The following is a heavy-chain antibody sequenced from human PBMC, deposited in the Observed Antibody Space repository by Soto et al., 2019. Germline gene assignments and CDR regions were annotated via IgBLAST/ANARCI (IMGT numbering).Heavy chain of an antibody. CDR3: ARWSYLDY. CDR2: ISGSDGKT. Sequence: PWGSLRPSCSASVFSFGSYALSWFRQAPGKGLEWVSTISGSDGKTFYADSVKGRFSISRDTSQNTLYLQMNSLRADDTAIYYCARWSYLDYWGQGTRVTVSS. V-gene: IGHV3-23*01. J-gene: IGHJ4*02. CDR1: VFSFGSYA. D-gene: IGHD3-3*01.